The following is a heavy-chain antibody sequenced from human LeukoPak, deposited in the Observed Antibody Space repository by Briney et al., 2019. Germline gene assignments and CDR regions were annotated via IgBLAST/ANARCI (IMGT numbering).Heavy chain of an antibody. CDR2: IYSGGST. V-gene: IGHV3-53*01. Sequence: GGSLRLSCAATGFTVSRNFLSWVRQAPGKGLEWVSVIYSGGSTYYADSVKGRFTISRDNSKNTLYLQMNTLRAEDTAVYYCARVPMVRGFTWYYFDFWGQGTLVTVSS. D-gene: IGHD3-10*01. CDR1: GFTVSRNF. J-gene: IGHJ4*02. CDR3: ARVPMVRGFTWYYFDF.